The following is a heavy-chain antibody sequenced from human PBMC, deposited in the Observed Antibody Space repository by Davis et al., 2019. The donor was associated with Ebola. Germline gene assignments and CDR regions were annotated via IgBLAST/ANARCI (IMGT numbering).Heavy chain of an antibody. CDR3: ARDGFPCGGDCNRGMDV. Sequence: MPSETLSLTCTVSGGSISSGGYYWSWIRQHPGKGLEWIGYIYYSGSTYYNPSLKSRVTISVDTSKNQFSLKLSSVTAADTAVYYCARDGFPCGGDCNRGMDVWGQGTTVTVSS. V-gene: IGHV4-31*03. J-gene: IGHJ6*02. CDR2: IYYSGST. D-gene: IGHD2-21*02. CDR1: GGSISSGGYY.